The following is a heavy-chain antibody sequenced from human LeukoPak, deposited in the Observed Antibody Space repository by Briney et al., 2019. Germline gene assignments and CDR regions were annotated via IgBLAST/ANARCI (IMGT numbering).Heavy chain of an antibody. CDR3: ARLLGDYGNPYYFDY. CDR2: IYYSGST. CDR1: GGSISSSSYY. J-gene: IGHJ4*02. V-gene: IGHV4-39*01. Sequence: TSESLSLTCTVSGGSISSSSYYWGWIRQPPGKGLEWIGSIYYSGSTYYNPSLKSRVTISVDTSKNQFSLKLSSVTAADTAVYYCARLLGDYGNPYYFDYWGQGTLVTVSS. D-gene: IGHD3-16*01.